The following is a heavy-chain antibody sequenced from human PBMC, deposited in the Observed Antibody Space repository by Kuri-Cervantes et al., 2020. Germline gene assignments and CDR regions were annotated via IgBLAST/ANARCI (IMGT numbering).Heavy chain of an antibody. V-gene: IGHV3-23*01. Sequence: GESLKISCAASGFIVTSNYMSWVRQAPGKGLEWVSAISGSGGSTYYADSVKGRFTISRDNSKNTLYLQMNSLRAEDTAVYYCAKGERYYDILTGYYPTPTFDYWGQGTLVTVSS. D-gene: IGHD3-9*01. CDR1: GFIVTSNY. CDR3: AKGERYYDILTGYYPTPTFDY. CDR2: ISGSGGST. J-gene: IGHJ4*02.